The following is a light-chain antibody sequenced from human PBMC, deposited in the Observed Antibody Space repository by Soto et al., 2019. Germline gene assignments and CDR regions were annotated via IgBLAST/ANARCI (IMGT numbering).Light chain of an antibody. Sequence: QSALTQPASVSGSPGQSITISCTGTSSDVGGYNLVSWYQHHPGKAPKLMIYDVTRRLSGVSDRFSGSKSGNTASLTISGLQAEDEADYHCSSYTSSTTLVVFGGGTKLTVL. V-gene: IGLV2-14*03. CDR3: SSYTSSTTLVV. CDR2: DVT. J-gene: IGLJ2*01. CDR1: SSDVGGYNL.